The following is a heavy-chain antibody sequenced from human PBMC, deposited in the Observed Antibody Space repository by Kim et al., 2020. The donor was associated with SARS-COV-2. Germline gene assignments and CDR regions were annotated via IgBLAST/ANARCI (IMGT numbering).Heavy chain of an antibody. CDR3: ARAAIFGTWDY. V-gene: IGHV4-59*01. CDR2: IYYSGGT. J-gene: IGHJ4*02. Sequence: SETLSLTFTVSGGSISTYYWSWIRQPPGKGLEWIGDIYYSGGTNYNPSLKSRVTISVETAKNQFSLKLSSVTAADTAVYYCARAAIFGTWDYWGQGTLVTVSS. D-gene: IGHD3-3*01. CDR1: GGSISTYY.